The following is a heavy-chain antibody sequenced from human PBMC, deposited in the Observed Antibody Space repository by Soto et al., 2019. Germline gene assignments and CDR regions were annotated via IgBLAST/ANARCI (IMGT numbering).Heavy chain of an antibody. CDR3: AREFGYYSATRRNLYFDY. V-gene: IGHV4-34*01. CDR1: GGSFSGYY. D-gene: IGHD2-2*01. CDR2: INHTGGS. Sequence: VQLQQWGAGLLKPSETLSLTCAVSGGSFSGYYWSWVRQPPGKGLEWIGDINHTGGSNYNPSLKSRVRTSVDTAKTQFSLNVSSVTAADTAVYYCAREFGYYSATRRNLYFDYWGPGTLVTVSS. J-gene: IGHJ4*02.